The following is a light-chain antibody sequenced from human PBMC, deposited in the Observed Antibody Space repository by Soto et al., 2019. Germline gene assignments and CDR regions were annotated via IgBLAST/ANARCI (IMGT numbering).Light chain of an antibody. CDR1: QSVNTN. CDR3: QQYFNWRWT. CDR2: GAS. Sequence: EIVMTQSPATLSVSPGERATLSCRASQSVNTNLAWYQQKPGQAPRLLIYGASSRATGIPVRFSGSGSGTEFTLTISSLQSEDFAVYFCQQYFNWRWTFGQGTKVEIK. J-gene: IGKJ1*01. V-gene: IGKV3-15*01.